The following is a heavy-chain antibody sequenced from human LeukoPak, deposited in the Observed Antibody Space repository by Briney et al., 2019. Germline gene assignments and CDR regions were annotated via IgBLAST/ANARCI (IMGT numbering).Heavy chain of an antibody. CDR2: IWYDGSNK. V-gene: IGHV3-33*06. D-gene: IGHD3-22*01. CDR1: GFTFSSYG. CDR3: AKEGYDSSGYPDY. J-gene: IGHJ4*02. Sequence: GGSLRLSCAASGFTFSSYGMHWVRQAPGKGLEWVAVIWYDGSNKYYADSVKGRFTISRDNSKNTLYLQMNSLRAEDTAVYYCAKEGYDSSGYPDYWGQGTLVTVSS.